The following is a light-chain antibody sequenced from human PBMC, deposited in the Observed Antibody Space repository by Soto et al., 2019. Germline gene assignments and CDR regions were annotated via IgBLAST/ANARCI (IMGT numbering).Light chain of an antibody. CDR2: YDD. J-gene: IGLJ2*01. CDR3: AAWDDSLNGVV. Sequence: QSVLTQPPSVSEAPRQRVTISCSGSSSNIGNNAVNWYQQLPGKAPKLLIYYDDLLPSGVSDRFSGSKSGTSASLAISGLQSEDEVDYYCAAWDDSLNGVVFGGGTTLTVL. CDR1: SSNIGNNA. V-gene: IGLV1-36*01.